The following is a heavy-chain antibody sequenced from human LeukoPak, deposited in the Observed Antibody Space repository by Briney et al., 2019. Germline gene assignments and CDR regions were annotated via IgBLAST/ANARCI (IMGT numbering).Heavy chain of an antibody. J-gene: IGHJ4*02. D-gene: IGHD2-15*01. CDR1: GGSFSGYY. CDR2: INHSGST. Sequence: SETLSLTCAVYGGSFSGYYWSWIRQPPGKGLEWIGEINHSGSTNYNPSLKSRVTISVDTSKNQFSLKLSYVTAADTAVYYCARGLLCSGGSCYKAIDYWGQGTLVTVSS. V-gene: IGHV4-34*01. CDR3: ARGLLCSGGSCYKAIDY.